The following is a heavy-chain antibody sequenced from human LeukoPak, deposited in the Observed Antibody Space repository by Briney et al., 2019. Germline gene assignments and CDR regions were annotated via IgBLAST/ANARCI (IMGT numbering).Heavy chain of an antibody. Sequence: PSETLSLTCTVSGGSISSYFWSWIRQPPGKGLEWIEYIYYSGSTNYNPSLKSRVTISVDTSKNQFSLKLSSVTAADTAVYYCASARLGSGLEGAFDIWGQGTMVTVSS. D-gene: IGHD6-25*01. CDR3: ASARLGSGLEGAFDI. CDR1: GGSISSYF. CDR2: IYYSGST. V-gene: IGHV4-59*01. J-gene: IGHJ3*02.